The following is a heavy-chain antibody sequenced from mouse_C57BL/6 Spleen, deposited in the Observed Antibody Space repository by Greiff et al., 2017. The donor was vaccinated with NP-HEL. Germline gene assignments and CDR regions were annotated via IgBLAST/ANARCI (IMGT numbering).Heavy chain of an antibody. V-gene: IGHV5-9-1*02. CDR3: TRAYYSNYEDAMDY. CDR1: GFTFSSYA. CDR2: ISSGGDYI. D-gene: IGHD2-5*01. J-gene: IGHJ4*01. Sequence: EVNVVESGEGLVKPGGSLKLSCAASGFTFSSYAMSWVRQTPEERLEWVAYISSGGDYIYYADTVKGRFTISRDNARNTLYLQMSSLKSEDTAMYYCTRAYYSNYEDAMDYWGQGTSVTVSS.